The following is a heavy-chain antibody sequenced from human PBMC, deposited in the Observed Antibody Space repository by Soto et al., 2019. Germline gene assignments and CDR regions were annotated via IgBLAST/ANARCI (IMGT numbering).Heavy chain of an antibody. D-gene: IGHD3-9*01. CDR3: ARDSYDILTGYYLFDY. Sequence: PSETLSLTCTVSGGSISSYYWSWIRQPPGKGLEWIGYIYYSGSTNYNPSLKSRVTISVDTSKNQFSLKLSSVTAADTAVYYCARDSYDILTGYYLFDYWGQGTLVTVSS. V-gene: IGHV4-59*01. J-gene: IGHJ4*02. CDR2: IYYSGST. CDR1: GGSISSYY.